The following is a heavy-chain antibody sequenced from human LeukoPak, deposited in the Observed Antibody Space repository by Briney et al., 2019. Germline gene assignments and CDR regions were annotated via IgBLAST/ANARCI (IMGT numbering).Heavy chain of an antibody. J-gene: IGHJ4*02. D-gene: IGHD1-1*01. CDR2: ITLDGSDS. V-gene: IGHV3-7*04. CDR3: TTENWYVFEN. Sequence: PGGSLRLSCAASGFPFSSYWMARVRQAPGKGLEWVATITLDGSDSYYVDSVKGRFTVSRDNAKNSLYLQMNSLRVEDTAVFYCTTENWYVFENWGQGSLVTVSS. CDR1: GFPFSSYW.